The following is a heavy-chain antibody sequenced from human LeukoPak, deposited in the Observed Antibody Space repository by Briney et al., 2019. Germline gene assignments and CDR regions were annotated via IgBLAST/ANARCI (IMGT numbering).Heavy chain of an antibody. CDR2: IYPGDSDT. J-gene: IGHJ4*02. V-gene: IGHV5-51*01. CDR1: GYSFTSYW. CDR3: ATSAHYYDSSGYYRSSGAFDY. Sequence: GESLKISCKGSGYSFTSYWIGWVRQMPGKGLEWMGIIYPGDSDTRYSPSFQGQVTISADKSISTACLRWSSLKASDTAMYYCATSAHYYDSSGYYRSSGAFDYWGQGTLVTVSS. D-gene: IGHD3-22*01.